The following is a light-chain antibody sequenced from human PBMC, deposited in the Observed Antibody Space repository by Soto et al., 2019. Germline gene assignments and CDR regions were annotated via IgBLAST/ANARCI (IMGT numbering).Light chain of an antibody. CDR2: GAS. V-gene: IGKV3D-15*01. J-gene: IGKJ5*01. CDR1: PIVSSRY. CDR3: QQYNNWPPIT. Sequence: EIVLTQSPGTLSLSPGERATLPCRASPIVSSRYLAWYQQKPGQAPRLLLYGASTRATGIPARFSGSGSGTEFTLSISSLQSEDSAVYYCQQYNNWPPITFGQGTRLEIK.